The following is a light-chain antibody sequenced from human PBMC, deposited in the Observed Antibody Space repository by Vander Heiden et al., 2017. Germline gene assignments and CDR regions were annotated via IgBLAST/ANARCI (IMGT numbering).Light chain of an antibody. CDR3: RREHAYRRT. CDR2: NAS. J-gene: IGKJ2*01. Sequence: DIQMTQSPSSLSASVGDRVTLTCRASQGIRNDLGWYQQKPGNAPERLIYNASTLQSGVPSTFRGSGSGTEFTLTISSVLPEDLATYHCRREHAYRRTFGQGTKMEIK. CDR1: QGIRND. V-gene: IGKV1-17*01.